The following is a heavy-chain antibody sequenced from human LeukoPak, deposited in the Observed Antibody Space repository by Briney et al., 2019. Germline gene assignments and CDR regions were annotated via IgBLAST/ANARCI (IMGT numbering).Heavy chain of an antibody. Sequence: PGGSLRLSCAASGFTFSSYEMNWVRQAPGKGLEWVSAISGSGGSTYYADSVKGRFTISRDKSKNTPYLQMNSLRAEDTAVYYCAKGDTTWELPHDYWGQGTLVTVSS. CDR1: GFTFSSYE. CDR2: ISGSGGST. J-gene: IGHJ4*02. V-gene: IGHV3-23*01. CDR3: AKGDTTWELPHDY. D-gene: IGHD1-26*01.